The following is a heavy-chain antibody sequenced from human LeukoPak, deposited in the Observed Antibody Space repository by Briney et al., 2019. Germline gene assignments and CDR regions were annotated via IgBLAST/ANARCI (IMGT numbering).Heavy chain of an antibody. CDR1: GYSFSSYW. V-gene: IGHV5-51*01. CDR3: ARRGYSYGSEFDY. Sequence: GESLTISCKGSGYSFSSYWIGWVRQMPGKGLEWMGIIYPGDSDTRYSPSFQGQVTISADKSISTAYLQWSSLKASDTAMYFCARRGYSYGSEFDYWGQGTLVTVSS. J-gene: IGHJ4*02. CDR2: IYPGDSDT. D-gene: IGHD5-18*01.